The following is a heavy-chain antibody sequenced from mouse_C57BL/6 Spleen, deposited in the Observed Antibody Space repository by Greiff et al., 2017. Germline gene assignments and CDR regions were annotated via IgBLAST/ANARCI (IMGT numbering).Heavy chain of an antibody. D-gene: IGHD1-1*01. J-gene: IGHJ3*01. V-gene: IGHV1-19*01. CDR2: INPYNGGT. CDR3: GRDGSSSWFAY. Sequence: EVQLQQSGPVLVKPGASVKMSCKASGYTFTDSYMNWVKQSHGKSLEWIGVINPYNGGTSYNQKFKGKATLPVDKSSSTAYMELNSLTSEDSAVYYCGRDGSSSWFAYWGQGTLVTVSA. CDR1: GYTFTDSY.